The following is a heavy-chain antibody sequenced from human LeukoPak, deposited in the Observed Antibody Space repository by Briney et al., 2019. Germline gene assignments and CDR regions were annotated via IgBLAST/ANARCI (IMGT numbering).Heavy chain of an antibody. D-gene: IGHD1-1*01. J-gene: IGHJ4*02. Sequence: GGSLRRSCAGSGFTFSSKWMSWVRRAPGKGLEWVGNIQPDGSEQYPVDSVKGRFTISRDNARNSLFLQMNSLRVEDTAVYYCANTGSYSIYWGQGTLVTVSS. CDR1: GFTFSSKW. CDR2: IQPDGSEQ. CDR3: ANTGSYSIY. V-gene: IGHV3-7*03.